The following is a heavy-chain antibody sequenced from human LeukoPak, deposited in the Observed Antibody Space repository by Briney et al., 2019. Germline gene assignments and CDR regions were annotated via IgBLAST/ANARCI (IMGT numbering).Heavy chain of an antibody. V-gene: IGHV4-59*01. CDR2: IYYSGST. CDR1: SGSISSYY. CDR3: ARGVEYSSSSGLGY. Sequence: SETLSLTCTVSSGSISSYYWSWLRQPPGKGLEWIGHIYYSGSTNYNPSLKSRVTISVDTSKNQFSLKLSSVTAADTAVYYCARGVEYSSSSGLGYWGQGTLVTVSS. J-gene: IGHJ4*02. D-gene: IGHD6-6*01.